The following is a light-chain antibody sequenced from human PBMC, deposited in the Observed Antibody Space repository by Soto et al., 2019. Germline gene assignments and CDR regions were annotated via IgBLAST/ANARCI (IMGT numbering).Light chain of an antibody. CDR1: QSLTSRH. CDR3: LQESNYPLT. Sequence: EIVLTQSPGTLSLSPGERATLSCRASQSLTSRHLAWYQQTPGQAPRLLIYGASNRASGIPDRFSGSGSGTDFTLTISGLQPEDFATYYCLQESNYPLTFGGGTKVEIK. CDR2: GAS. V-gene: IGKV3-20*01. J-gene: IGKJ4*01.